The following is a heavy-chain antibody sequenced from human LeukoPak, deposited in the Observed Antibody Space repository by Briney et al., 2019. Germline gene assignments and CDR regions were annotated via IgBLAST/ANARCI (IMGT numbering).Heavy chain of an antibody. J-gene: IGHJ4*02. CDR2: IYYSGST. CDR3: AREKNHMTTVTPFDY. CDR1: GGSLSSSSYY. V-gene: IGHV4-39*07. Sequence: SETLSLTYTVSGGSLSSSSYYWGWTRQPPGKGLGWTGSIYYSGSTYYNPSLKSQVTISVDTSKNQFSLKLSSVTAADTAVYYCAREKNHMTTVTPFDYWRQGTLVTVSS. D-gene: IGHD4-17*01.